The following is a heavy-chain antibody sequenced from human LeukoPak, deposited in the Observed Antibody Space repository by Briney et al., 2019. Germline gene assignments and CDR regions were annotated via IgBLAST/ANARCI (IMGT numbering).Heavy chain of an antibody. Sequence: GASLQISCKGSGYSFTSYWIGWVRQLPGKGLEWMGIIYPGDSDTTDSPSFQGQVTISADKSISTAYLQWSSLRASDTAIYYCARQAVAAAGEAWFDPWGQGTLVTVSS. V-gene: IGHV5-51*01. D-gene: IGHD6-13*01. CDR3: ARQAVAAAGEAWFDP. CDR2: IYPGDSDT. CDR1: GYSFTSYW. J-gene: IGHJ5*02.